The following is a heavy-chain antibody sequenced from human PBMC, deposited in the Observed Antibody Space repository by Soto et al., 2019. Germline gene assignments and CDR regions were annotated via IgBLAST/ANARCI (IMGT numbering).Heavy chain of an antibody. V-gene: IGHV1-69*12. Sequence: QVQLVQSGAEVKKPGSSVKVSCKASGGTFSSYAISWVRQAPGQGLEWMGGIIPIFGTANYAQKFQGRVTITADESTSTAYMKLSSLRSEDTAVYYCARDGWPVSSSPTYYFDYWGQGTLVTVSS. CDR2: IIPIFGTA. CDR3: ARDGWPVSSSPTYYFDY. J-gene: IGHJ4*02. CDR1: GGTFSSYA. D-gene: IGHD6-6*01.